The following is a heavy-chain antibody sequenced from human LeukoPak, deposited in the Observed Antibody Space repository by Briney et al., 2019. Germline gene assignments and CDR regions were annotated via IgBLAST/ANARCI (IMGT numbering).Heavy chain of an antibody. V-gene: IGHV3-48*04. CDR2: ISSSSSTI. CDR3: AKDKGILVLRGLHY. D-gene: IGHD3-10*01. Sequence: GGSLRLSCAASGFTFSSYSMNWVRQAPGKGLEWVSYISSSSSTIYYADSVKGRFTISRDNSKNSLYLQMNSLRTDDTALYYCAKDKGILVLRGLHYWGQGTLVTVSS. J-gene: IGHJ4*02. CDR1: GFTFSSYS.